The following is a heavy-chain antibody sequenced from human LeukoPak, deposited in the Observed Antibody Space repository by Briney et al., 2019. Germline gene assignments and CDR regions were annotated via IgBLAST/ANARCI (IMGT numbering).Heavy chain of an antibody. V-gene: IGHV6-1*01. D-gene: IGHD6-13*01. Sequence: SQTLSLTCAISGDSVSSNSAAWNWIRQSPSRGLEWLGRTYYRSKWYNDYAVSVKSRITINADTSKNQFSLQLDSVTPEDTAVYYCARGTSIAAAGTDLDYWCQGSLVTVSS. CDR2: TYYRSKWYN. J-gene: IGHJ4*02. CDR3: ARGTSIAAAGTDLDY. CDR1: GDSVSSNSAA.